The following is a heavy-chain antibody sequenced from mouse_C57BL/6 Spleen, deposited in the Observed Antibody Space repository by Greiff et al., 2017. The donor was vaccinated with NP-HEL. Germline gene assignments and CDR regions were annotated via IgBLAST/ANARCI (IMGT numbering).Heavy chain of an antibody. CDR2: IDPNSGGT. J-gene: IGHJ4*01. Sequence: VQLQQPGAELVKPGASVKLFCKASGYTFTSSWMHWVKQRPGRGLEWIGRIDPNSGGTKYNEKFKSKATLTVDKPSSTAYMTLSSLTSEDSAVYYCARSTAQAYYYAMDYWGQGTSVTVAS. D-gene: IGHD3-2*02. CDR3: ARSTAQAYYYAMDY. CDR1: GYTFTSSW. V-gene: IGHV1-72*01.